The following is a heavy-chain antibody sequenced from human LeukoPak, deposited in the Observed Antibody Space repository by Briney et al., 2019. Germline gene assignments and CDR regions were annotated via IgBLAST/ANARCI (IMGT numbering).Heavy chain of an antibody. D-gene: IGHD1-20*01. V-gene: IGHV3-30*03. CDR1: GFSFSIYG. CDR2: ISHDGKND. J-gene: IGHJ4*02. Sequence: GGSLRLSCAASGFSFSIYGMHWVRQAPGKGLEWVAVISHDGKNDYFADSVKGRFTISRDNAKSSLYLQMNSLRAEDTAVYYCARPGEGDNWNPWVVWGQGTLVTVSS. CDR3: ARPGEGDNWNPWVV.